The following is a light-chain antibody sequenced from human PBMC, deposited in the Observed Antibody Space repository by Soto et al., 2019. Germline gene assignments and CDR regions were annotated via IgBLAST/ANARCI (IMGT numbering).Light chain of an antibody. V-gene: IGLV2-14*01. CDR1: SSDVGGYNY. CDR3: SSYTSSSTPVV. J-gene: IGLJ2*01. Sequence: QSALTQPASVSGSPGQSITISCTGTSSDVGGYNYVSWYQQHPGKAPKLMIYDVSTRPSGVSNRFSGSKSGNTASLTISGLQAEDEADYYCSSYTSSSTPVVFGGGTQLTVL. CDR2: DVS.